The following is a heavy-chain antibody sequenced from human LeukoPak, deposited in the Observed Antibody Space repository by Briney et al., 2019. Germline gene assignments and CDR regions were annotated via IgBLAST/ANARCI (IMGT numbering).Heavy chain of an antibody. V-gene: IGHV1-69*05. CDR2: IIPIFGTA. J-gene: IGHJ6*03. CDR3: AAGVDYSNPQGYYYYYMDV. Sequence: WASVKVSCKASGGTFSSYAISWVRQAPGQGLEWMGGIIPIFGTANYAQKFQGRVTITTDESTSTAYMELSSLRSEDTAVYYCAAGVDYSNPQGYYYYYMDVWGKGTTVTVSS. D-gene: IGHD4-11*01. CDR1: GGTFSSYA.